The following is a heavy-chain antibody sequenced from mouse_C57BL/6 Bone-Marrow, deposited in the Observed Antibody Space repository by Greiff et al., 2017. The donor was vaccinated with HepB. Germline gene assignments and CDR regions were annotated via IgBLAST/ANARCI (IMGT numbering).Heavy chain of an antibody. CDR2: IYPRSGNT. J-gene: IGHJ4*01. CDR3: ARRGFHYAMDY. Sequence: VQLQESGAELARPGASVKLSCKASGYTFTSYGISWVKQRTGQGLEWIGEIYPRSGNTYYNEKFKGKATLTADKSSSTAYMELRSLTSEDSAVYFCARRGFHYAMDYWGQGTSVTVSS. V-gene: IGHV1-81*01. CDR1: GYTFTSYG.